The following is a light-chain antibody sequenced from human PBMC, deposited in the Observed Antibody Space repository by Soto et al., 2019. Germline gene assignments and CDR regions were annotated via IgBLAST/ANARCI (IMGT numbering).Light chain of an antibody. Sequence: QYVLTQPPSASGTPGQRVTISCSGSSHDIGSKTVNRYQQLPGTAPKLLIYSNNQRPSGVPDRFSGSKSGTSASLAISGLQSEDEADYYCAAWDDSLNGVVFGGGTKLTVL. V-gene: IGLV1-44*01. J-gene: IGLJ2*01. CDR2: SNN. CDR3: AAWDDSLNGVV. CDR1: SHDIGSKT.